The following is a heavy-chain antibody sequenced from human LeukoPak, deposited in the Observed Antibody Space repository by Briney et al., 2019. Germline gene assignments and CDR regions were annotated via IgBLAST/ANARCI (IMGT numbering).Heavy chain of an antibody. CDR3: ARADRLDGGPYLIGP. V-gene: IGHV1-2*02. D-gene: IGHD2-21*01. Sequence: ASVKVSCKTSGYSFSDYYMHWVRQAPGQGLEWMGWINPNSGGTSSAQKFQGRVTMTRDTSITTVYMEVNWLTSDDTAIYYCARADRLDGGPYLIGPWGGGSLVTVSS. CDR1: GYSFSDYY. J-gene: IGHJ5*02. CDR2: INPNSGGT.